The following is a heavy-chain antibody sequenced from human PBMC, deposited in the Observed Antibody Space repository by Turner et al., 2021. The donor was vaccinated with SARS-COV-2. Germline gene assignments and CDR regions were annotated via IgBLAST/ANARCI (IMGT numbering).Heavy chain of an antibody. CDR3: ARGGHYYYGLDV. CDR1: GFTFSSCG. CDR2: IYSGGST. V-gene: IGHV3-NL1*01. J-gene: IGHJ6*02. D-gene: IGHD3-10*01. Sequence: QVQLVGSGGGVVQPGRSLRLSCAASGFTFSSCGMHWVRQAPGKGLEWVAVIYSGGSTFYSDSVKGRFTISRDNSKNTLYLQMNSLRAEDTAVYYCARGGHYYYGLDVWGQGTTVTVSS.